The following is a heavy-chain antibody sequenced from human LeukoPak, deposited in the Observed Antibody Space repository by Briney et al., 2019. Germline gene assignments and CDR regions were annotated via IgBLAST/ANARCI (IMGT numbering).Heavy chain of an antibody. CDR1: GFTVRNNY. Sequence: TGGSLRLSCPASGFTVRNNYMSWVRQPPGKGLEWVSIIYSGGSTYYGDSVKGRFTISRDNSKNTLYLQMNSLRAEDTAVYYCARAYYYGSGSYYNYWGQGTLVIVSS. CDR3: ARAYYYGSGSYYNY. D-gene: IGHD3-10*01. J-gene: IGHJ4*02. V-gene: IGHV3-66*01. CDR2: IYSGGST.